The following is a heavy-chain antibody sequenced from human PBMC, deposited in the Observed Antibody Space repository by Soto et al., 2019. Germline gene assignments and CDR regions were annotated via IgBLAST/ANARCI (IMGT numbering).Heavy chain of an antibody. D-gene: IGHD1-1*01. CDR3: AREPGQYNWNDGTYYYYGMDV. J-gene: IGHJ6*02. CDR2: IKQDGSEK. Sequence: GGSLRLSCAASGFTFSSYWMSWVRQAPGKGLEWVANIKQDGSEKYYVDSVKGRFTISRDNAKNSLYLQMNSLRAEDTAVYYCAREPGQYNWNDGTYYYYGMDVWGQGTTVTVSS. CDR1: GFTFSSYW. V-gene: IGHV3-7*05.